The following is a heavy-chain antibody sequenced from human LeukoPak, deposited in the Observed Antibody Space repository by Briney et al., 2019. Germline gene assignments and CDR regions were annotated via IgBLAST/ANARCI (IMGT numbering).Heavy chain of an antibody. CDR1: GGSISSSSYY. CDR2: IYYSGST. J-gene: IGHJ4*02. D-gene: IGHD6-13*01. Sequence: SETLSHTCTVSGGSISSSSYYWGWIRQPPGKGLEWIGSIYYSGSTYYNPSLKSRVTISVDTSKNQFSLKLSSVTAADTAVYYCARDGSHRTVDYWGQGTLVTVSS. CDR3: ARDGSHRTVDY. V-gene: IGHV4-39*07.